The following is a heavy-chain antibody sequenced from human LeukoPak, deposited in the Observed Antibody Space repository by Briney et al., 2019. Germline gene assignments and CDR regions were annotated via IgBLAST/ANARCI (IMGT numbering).Heavy chain of an antibody. CDR2: IYYSGST. Sequence: SETLSLTCTVSGGSISSSSYYWSWIRQHPGKGLEWIGYIYYSGSTYYNPSLKSRVTISVDTSKNQFSLKLSSVTAADTAVYYCARAGRYYDSSGSVFDYWGQGTLVTVSS. CDR3: ARAGRYYDSSGSVFDY. V-gene: IGHV4-31*03. CDR1: GGSISSSSYY. J-gene: IGHJ4*02. D-gene: IGHD3-22*01.